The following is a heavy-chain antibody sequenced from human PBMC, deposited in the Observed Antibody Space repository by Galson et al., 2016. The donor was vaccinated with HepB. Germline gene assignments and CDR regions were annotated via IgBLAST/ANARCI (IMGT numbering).Heavy chain of an antibody. Sequence: VSVKSRVTINPDTSTNQFSLHLNSVTPEDTAVYYCARQYSSSSFYYGMDVWGQGTTVTVSS. V-gene: IGHV6-1*01. CDR3: ARQYSSSSFYYGMDV. D-gene: IGHD6-6*01. J-gene: IGHJ6*02.